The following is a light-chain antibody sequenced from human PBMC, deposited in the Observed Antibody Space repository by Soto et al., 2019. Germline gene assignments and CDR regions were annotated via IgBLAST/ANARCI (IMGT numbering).Light chain of an antibody. J-gene: IGKJ1*01. CDR3: LQDDSYIQS. CDR2: AAS. V-gene: IGKV1-6*01. CDR1: KGIRTD. Sequence: ALQMTQSPSSLSASVGDRVTITCRASKGIRTDLGWYQQKPGKSPKLLIYAASTLQSGVPSRFGGSGSGTDFTLTISSLQPEDFATYYCLQDDSYIQSFGQGTKVEIK.